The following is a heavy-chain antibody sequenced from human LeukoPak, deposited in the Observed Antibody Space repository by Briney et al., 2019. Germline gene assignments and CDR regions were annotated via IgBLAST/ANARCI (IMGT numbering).Heavy chain of an antibody. CDR3: ARDWSGSLDY. D-gene: IGHD1-26*01. CDR1: GFTFSSYG. J-gene: IGHJ4*02. Sequence: GGSLRLSCAASGFTFSSYGMHWVRQAPGKGLEWVAVISYDGSNKYYADSVKGRFTISRDNSKNTLYLQMNSLRAEDTAVYYCARDWSGSLDYWGQGTLVTVSS. V-gene: IGHV3-30*03. CDR2: ISYDGSNK.